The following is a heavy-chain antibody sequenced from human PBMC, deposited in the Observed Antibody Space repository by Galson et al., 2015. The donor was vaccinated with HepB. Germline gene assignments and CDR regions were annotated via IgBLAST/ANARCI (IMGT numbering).Heavy chain of an antibody. V-gene: IGHV5-51*01. Sequence: QSGAEVKKPGESLKISCKASGYSFRNYWIGWVRQMPGKGLECMGIIYPGDSDTRYSPSFQGQVTPSADKSTNTAYLQWSSLKASDTAMYYCARLGHEGYHYYGMDVWGQGTTVTVSS. J-gene: IGHJ6*02. CDR1: GYSFRNYW. CDR3: ARLGHEGYHYYGMDV. CDR2: IYPGDSDT. D-gene: IGHD2-2*01.